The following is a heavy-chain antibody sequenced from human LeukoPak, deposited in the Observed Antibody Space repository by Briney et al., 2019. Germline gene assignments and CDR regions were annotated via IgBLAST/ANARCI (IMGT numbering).Heavy chain of an antibody. CDR1: GYTFTGYY. V-gene: IGHV1-46*01. CDR3: ANIAAVGPDAFDI. Sequence: ASVKVSCKASGYTFTGYYMHWVRQAPGQGLEWMGIINPSGGSTNYAQKFQGRVTMTRDTSTNTVYMELSSLRSEDTAVYYCANIAAVGPDAFDIWGQGTMVTVSS. CDR2: INPSGGST. J-gene: IGHJ3*02. D-gene: IGHD6-13*01.